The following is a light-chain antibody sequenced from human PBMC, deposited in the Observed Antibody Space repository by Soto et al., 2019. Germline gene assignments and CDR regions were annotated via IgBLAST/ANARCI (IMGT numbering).Light chain of an antibody. CDR3: QQYNGT. V-gene: IGKV1-5*03. Sequence: DIQMTQSPSILSASVGDRVTMTCRASQSIGSWLAWYQQKPGKAPNLMIYKASILESGAPSRFSGSGAGTEFTLTISSLQPDDFATYYCQQYNGTFGQGTKVEIK. CDR1: QSIGSW. CDR2: KAS. J-gene: IGKJ1*01.